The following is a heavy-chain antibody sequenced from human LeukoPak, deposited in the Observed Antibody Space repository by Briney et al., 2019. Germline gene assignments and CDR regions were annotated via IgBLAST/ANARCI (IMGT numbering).Heavy chain of an antibody. Sequence: ASVKVSCKASGYAFTGYYMHWVRQAPGQGLEWMGWINPNSGGTNYAQKFQGRVTMTRDTSISTAYMELSRLRSDDTAVYYCARDAVYGSSWYESLKYYYYGMDVWGQGTTVTVSS. J-gene: IGHJ6*02. V-gene: IGHV1-2*02. CDR1: GYAFTGYY. CDR2: INPNSGGT. CDR3: ARDAVYGSSWYESLKYYYYGMDV. D-gene: IGHD6-13*01.